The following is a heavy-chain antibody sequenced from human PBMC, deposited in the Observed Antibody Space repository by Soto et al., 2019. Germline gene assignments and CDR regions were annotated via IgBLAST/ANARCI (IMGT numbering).Heavy chain of an antibody. D-gene: IGHD3-3*01. Sequence: GGSLRLSCAASGFTFSNAWMNWVRQAPGKGLEWVGRIKSKTDGGTTDYAAPVKGRFTISRDDSKNTLYLQMNSLKTEDTAVYYCTTGMHNFWSGYYFYYYYGMDVWGQGTTVTVSS. CDR2: IKSKTDGGTT. CDR1: GFTFSNAW. J-gene: IGHJ6*02. CDR3: TTGMHNFWSGYYFYYYYGMDV. V-gene: IGHV3-15*07.